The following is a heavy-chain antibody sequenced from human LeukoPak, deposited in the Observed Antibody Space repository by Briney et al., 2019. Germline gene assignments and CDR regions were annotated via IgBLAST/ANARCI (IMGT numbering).Heavy chain of an antibody. V-gene: IGHV4-31*03. CDR2: IYYSGST. Sequence: SETLSLTCTVSGGSISSGGYYWSWIRQHPGKGLEWIGYIYYSGSTYYNPSLKSRVTISVDTSKNQFSLKLSSVTAADTAVYYCARGLGGIAAAGTGFGYWGQGTLVTVSS. CDR3: ARGLGGIAAAGTGFGY. CDR1: GGSISSGGYY. J-gene: IGHJ4*02. D-gene: IGHD6-13*01.